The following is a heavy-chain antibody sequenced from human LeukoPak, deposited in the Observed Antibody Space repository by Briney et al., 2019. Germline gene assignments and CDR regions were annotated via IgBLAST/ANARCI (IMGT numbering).Heavy chain of an antibody. CDR1: GFTFSDYP. CDR3: VQVGSNYYLN. J-gene: IGHJ4*02. V-gene: IGHV3-64D*06. D-gene: IGHD4-11*01. CDR2: ISKNGDYT. Sequence: EESLRLSCSASGFTFSDYPMHWVRQTPGKGLEYVSAISKNGDYTYYADSVKGRFTISRDNSKNTLYLQMSSLRTEDAAVFYCVQVGSNYYLNWGQGTLVIVSS.